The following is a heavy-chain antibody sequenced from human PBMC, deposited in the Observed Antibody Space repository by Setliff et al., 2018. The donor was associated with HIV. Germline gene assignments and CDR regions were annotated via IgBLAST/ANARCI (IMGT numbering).Heavy chain of an antibody. CDR2: IYSSGSP. CDR1: GASITNSNSY. J-gene: IGHJ6*03. Sequence: SETLSLTCTVYGASITNSNSYWGWLRQPPGKRLEWLGSIYSSGSPSYNPSLSSRLTISVDTPKNQVSLRLSSVTAADTGVYYCARHRDPPGRSSWISYYYYMDLWGEGTTVTVSS. D-gene: IGHD6-13*01. CDR3: ARHRDPPGRSSWISYYYYMDL. V-gene: IGHV4-39*01.